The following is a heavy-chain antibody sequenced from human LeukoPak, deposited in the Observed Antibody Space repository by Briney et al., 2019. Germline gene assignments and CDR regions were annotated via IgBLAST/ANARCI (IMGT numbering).Heavy chain of an antibody. V-gene: IGHV3-7*01. J-gene: IGHJ6*03. CDR1: GFNFSDYY. CDR3: AKYYGPMYYYMDV. D-gene: IGHD3-10*01. Sequence: GGSLRLSCAASGFNFSDYYISWIRQAPGKGLEWVANIKEDGSEKYYVESVKGRFTISRDSAKNSLYLQMNSLTAEDTAVYYCAKYYGPMYYYMDVWGKGTTVTIS. CDR2: IKEDGSEK.